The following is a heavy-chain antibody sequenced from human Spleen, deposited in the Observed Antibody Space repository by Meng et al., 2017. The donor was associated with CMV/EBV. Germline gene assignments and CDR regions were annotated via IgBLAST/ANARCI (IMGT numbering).Heavy chain of an antibody. J-gene: IGHJ4*02. V-gene: IGHV1-2*02. Sequence: ASVKVSCKASGYTFTENYMHWVRQVPGQGLEWMGCINPNSGGTNYAQKFQGRVTMTRDTSISTAYMELSRLRSDDTAVYYCARAQYSSGFDYWGQGTLVTVSS. CDR3: ARAQYSSGFDY. CDR2: INPNSGGT. CDR1: GYTFTENY. D-gene: IGHD6-25*01.